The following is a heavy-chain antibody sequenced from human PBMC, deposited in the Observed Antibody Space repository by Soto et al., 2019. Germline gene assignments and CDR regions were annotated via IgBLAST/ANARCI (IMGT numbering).Heavy chain of an antibody. CDR3: AHRREAGSGKPFDP. Sequence: QITLKESGPTLVKPTQTLTLTCTFSGFSLSTSGVGVGWIRQPPGKALEWLALIYWDDDKRYSPSLKSRLTITKDTSKNQVVLTMTNMDPVDTATYYCAHRREAGSGKPFDPWGQGTLVTVSS. CDR1: GFSLSTSGVG. V-gene: IGHV2-5*02. J-gene: IGHJ5*02. CDR2: IYWDDDK. D-gene: IGHD3-10*01.